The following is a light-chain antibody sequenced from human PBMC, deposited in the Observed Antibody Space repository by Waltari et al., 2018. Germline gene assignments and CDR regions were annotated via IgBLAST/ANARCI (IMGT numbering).Light chain of an antibody. CDR1: TLGDKY. CDR3: QAWDSSNVV. V-gene: IGLV3-1*01. Sequence: SYELTQPPSVSVSPGQTASIPCSGDTLGDKYACWYQQKPGQSPVLVIYQDSKRPSGIPERFSGSNSGNTATLTISGTQAMDEADYYCQAWDSSNVVFGGGTKLTVL. CDR2: QDS. J-gene: IGLJ2*01.